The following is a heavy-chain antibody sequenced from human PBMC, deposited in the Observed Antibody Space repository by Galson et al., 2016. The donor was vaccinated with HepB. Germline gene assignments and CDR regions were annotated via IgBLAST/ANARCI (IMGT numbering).Heavy chain of an antibody. J-gene: IGHJ4*02. CDR3: ARDQNYYDSNEFDH. CDR2: ASSDGSRK. CDR1: GLTFISYN. D-gene: IGHD3-22*01. V-gene: IGHV3-30-3*01. Sequence: SLRLSCAVSGLTFISYNMYWVRQAPGKGLEWVAVASSDGSRKYYADSVKGRFTISRDNSKNTLYLQMNSLRTEDTAVYYCARDQNYYDSNEFDHWGQGTLVIVSS.